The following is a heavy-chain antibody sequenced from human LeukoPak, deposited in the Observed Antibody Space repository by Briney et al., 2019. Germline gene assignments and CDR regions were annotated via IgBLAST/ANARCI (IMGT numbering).Heavy chain of an antibody. CDR2: IIPIFGTA. CDR3: AREGTMVRGVTHYYYMDV. J-gene: IGHJ6*03. D-gene: IGHD3-10*01. Sequence: SVKVSCKASGGTFSSYAISWVRQAPGQGLEWMGGIIPIFGTANYAQKFQGRVTITADKSTSTAYMELSSLRSEDTAVYYCAREGTMVRGVTHYYYMDVWGKGTTVTISS. CDR1: GGTFSSYA. V-gene: IGHV1-69*06.